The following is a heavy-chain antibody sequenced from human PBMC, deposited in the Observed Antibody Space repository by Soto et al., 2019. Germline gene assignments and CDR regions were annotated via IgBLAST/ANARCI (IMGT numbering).Heavy chain of an antibody. CDR2: IYPGDSDT. D-gene: IGHD3-16*02. CDR3: ARRLRLGELSSYDAFDI. J-gene: IGHJ3*02. CDR1: GYSFTSYW. V-gene: IGHV5-51*01. Sequence: PGESLKISCKGSGYSFTSYWIGWARPMPGKGLEWMGIIYPGDSDTRYSPSFQGQVTISADKSISTAYLQWSSLKASDTAMYYCARRLRLGELSSYDAFDIWGQGTMVTVSS.